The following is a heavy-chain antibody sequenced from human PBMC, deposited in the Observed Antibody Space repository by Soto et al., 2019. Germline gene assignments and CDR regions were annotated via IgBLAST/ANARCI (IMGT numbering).Heavy chain of an antibody. J-gene: IGHJ4*01. D-gene: IGHD6-13*01. Sequence: TSETLSLTCTVFGGSISSISYYWGWICQPPGKGLEWIGSIYYRGNTFYNPSLRSRVTISVDTSKNHFSLNLYSVTAADTGVYYCARYSAASGTYYFDYWGQGTLVTVSS. V-gene: IGHV4-39*02. CDR2: IYYRGNT. CDR1: GGSISSISYY. CDR3: ARYSAASGTYYFDY.